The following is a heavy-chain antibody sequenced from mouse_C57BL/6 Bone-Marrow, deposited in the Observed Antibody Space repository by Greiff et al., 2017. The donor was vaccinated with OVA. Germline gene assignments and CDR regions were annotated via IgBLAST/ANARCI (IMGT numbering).Heavy chain of an antibody. Sequence: EVHLVESGGGLVKPGGSLKLSCAASGFTFSDYGMHWVRQAPEKGLEWVAYISSGSSTIYYADTVKGRFTISRDNAKNTLFLQMTSLRSEDTAMYYCARQGWTWFAYWGQGTLVTVSA. CDR3: ARQGWTWFAY. CDR1: GFTFSDYG. J-gene: IGHJ3*01. V-gene: IGHV5-17*01. CDR2: ISSGSSTI. D-gene: IGHD2-3*01.